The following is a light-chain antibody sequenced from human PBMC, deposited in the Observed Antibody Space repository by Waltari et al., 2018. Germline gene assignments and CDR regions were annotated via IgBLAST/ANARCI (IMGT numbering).Light chain of an antibody. Sequence: IVMTQSPLSLPVTPGEPASISCRSSQSLLDNNEYNYLDWYLQKPGQYPQILIYLCSNRAAGIPDRFSGSVSGTDFTLKISRVEAEDAGVYYCMEALQSVTFGQETRLEIK. CDR3: MEALQSVT. J-gene: IGKJ5*01. CDR2: LCS. V-gene: IGKV2-28*01. CDR1: QSLLDNNEYNY.